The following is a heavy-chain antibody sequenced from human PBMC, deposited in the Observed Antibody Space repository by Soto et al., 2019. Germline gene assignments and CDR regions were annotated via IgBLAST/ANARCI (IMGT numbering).Heavy chain of an antibody. CDR3: ARDGRARSSRSWVHPDSYYYYGMDV. J-gene: IGHJ6*02. CDR1: GFTFSSYA. D-gene: IGHD6-13*01. Sequence: WGSLRLSGAASGFTFSSYAMHWVRQAPGKGLEWVAVISYDGSNKYYADSVKGRFTISRDNSKNTLYLQMNSLRAEDTAVYYCARDGRARSSRSWVHPDSYYYYGMDVWGQGTTVPSP. CDR2: ISYDGSNK. V-gene: IGHV3-30-3*01.